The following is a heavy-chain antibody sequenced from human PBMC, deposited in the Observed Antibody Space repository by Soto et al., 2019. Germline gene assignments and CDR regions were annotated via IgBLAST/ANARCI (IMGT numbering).Heavy chain of an antibody. D-gene: IGHD6-19*01. J-gene: IGHJ4*02. V-gene: IGHV3-48*02. CDR2: MTSDSRTI. CDR3: ARTVEGHFDY. Sequence: EVQLVESGGGLVQPGGSLRLSCGASGFRFNIYSTNWIRQAPGKGLEWSAYMTSDSRTIKYADSVKGRFTISRDNDNSLVYLQMNSLRDEDTAVYYCARTVEGHFDYWGQGTVVTVSA. CDR1: GFRFNIYS.